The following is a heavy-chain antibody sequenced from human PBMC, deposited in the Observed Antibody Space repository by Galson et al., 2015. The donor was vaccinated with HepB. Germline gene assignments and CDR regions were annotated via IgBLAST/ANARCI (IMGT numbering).Heavy chain of an antibody. Sequence: SLRLSCAASGFTFSSYAMHWVRQAPGKGLEWVAVISYDGSNKYYADSVKGRFTISRDNSKNTLYLQMNSLRAEDTAVYYCARDIEQWLPYYYYGMDVWGQGTTVTVSS. CDR3: ARDIEQWLPYYYYGMDV. D-gene: IGHD6-19*01. J-gene: IGHJ6*02. CDR2: ISYDGSNK. CDR1: GFTFSSYA. V-gene: IGHV3-30*04.